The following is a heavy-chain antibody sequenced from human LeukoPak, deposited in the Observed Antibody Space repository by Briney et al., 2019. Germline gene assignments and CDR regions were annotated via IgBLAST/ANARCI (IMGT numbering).Heavy chain of an antibody. D-gene: IGHD3-16*02. Sequence: SETLSLTCTVSGGSISSGDYYWSWIRQPPGKGVEWIGYIYYSGSTYYNPSLKSRVTISVDTSKNQFSLKLSSVTAADTAVYYRATLYSILEGFDPWGQGTLVTVSS. CDR1: GGSISSGDYY. V-gene: IGHV4-30-4*01. J-gene: IGHJ5*02. CDR2: IYYSGST. CDR3: ATLYSILEGFDP.